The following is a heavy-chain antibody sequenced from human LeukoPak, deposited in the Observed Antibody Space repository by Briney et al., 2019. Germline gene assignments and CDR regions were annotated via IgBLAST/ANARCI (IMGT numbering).Heavy chain of an antibody. CDR2: IKQDGSEK. CDR1: GFTFSDYY. J-gene: IGHJ4*02. D-gene: IGHD3-22*01. CDR3: ARVKSLDSSGYYPYYFDY. Sequence: PGGSLRLSCAASGFTFSDYYMSWVRQAPGKGLEWVANIKQDGSEKYYVDSVKGRFTISRDNAKNSLYLQMNSLRAEDTAVYYCARVKSLDSSGYYPYYFDYWGQGTLVTVSS. V-gene: IGHV3-7*03.